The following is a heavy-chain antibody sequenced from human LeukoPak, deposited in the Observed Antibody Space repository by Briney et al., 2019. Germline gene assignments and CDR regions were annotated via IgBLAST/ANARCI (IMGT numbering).Heavy chain of an antibody. V-gene: IGHV4-38-2*02. CDR1: GFSISSGYY. J-gene: IGHJ4*02. CDR2: IYHSGST. D-gene: IGHD3-22*01. Sequence: SETLSLTCTVSGFSISSGYYWGWIRQTPGEGLEWIGSIYHSGSTYYNPSLKSRVTISLDTSKNQFSLNLRSVTAADTAVYYCARRPYYYETSDYYLEYYFDYWGQGTLVTVSS. CDR3: ARRPYYYETSDYYLEYYFDY.